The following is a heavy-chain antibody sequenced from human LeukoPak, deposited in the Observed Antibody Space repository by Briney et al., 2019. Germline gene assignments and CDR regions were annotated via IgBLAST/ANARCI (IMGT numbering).Heavy chain of an antibody. CDR2: IYYSGST. J-gene: IGHJ4*02. D-gene: IGHD6-13*01. CDR1: GGSFSGYY. CDR3: ARDLISIAAGNY. V-gene: IGHV4-34*11. Sequence: SETLSLTCAVYGGSFSGYYWSWIRQPPGKGLEWIGYIYYSGSTNYNPSLKSRVTISVDTSKNQFSLRLSSVTAADTAVYYCARDLISIAAGNYWGQGTLDTVSS.